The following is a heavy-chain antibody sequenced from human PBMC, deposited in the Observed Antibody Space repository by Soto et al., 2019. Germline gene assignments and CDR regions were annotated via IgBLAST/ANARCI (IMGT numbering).Heavy chain of an antibody. CDR2: ISAYNGNT. V-gene: IGHV1-18*01. CDR1: GYTFTSYG. D-gene: IGHD5-12*01. Sequence: QVQLVQSGAEVKKPGASVKVSCKASGYTFTSYGISWVRQAPGQGLEWMGWISAYNGNTNYAQKLKGRVTMTTSTSTSTVYMELGGLRSDDTAVYYCARGGGYVKFDYYGMDVWGQGTTVTVSS. CDR3: ARGGGYVKFDYYGMDV. J-gene: IGHJ6*02.